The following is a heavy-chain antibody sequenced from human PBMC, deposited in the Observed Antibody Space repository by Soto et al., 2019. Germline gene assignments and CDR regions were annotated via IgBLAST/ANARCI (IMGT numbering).Heavy chain of an antibody. CDR2: IYYSGST. J-gene: IGHJ6*02. V-gene: IGHV4-59*01. CDR3: ARVPGIAVAGKEGASYYYGMDV. Sequence: QVQLQESGPGLVKPSETLSLTCTVSGGSISSYYWSWIRQPPGKGLEWIGYIYYSGSTNYNPSLKRRVTISVDTSKNQFSLKLSSVTAADTAVYYCARVPGIAVAGKEGASYYYGMDVWGQGTTVTVSS. D-gene: IGHD6-19*01. CDR1: GGSISSYY.